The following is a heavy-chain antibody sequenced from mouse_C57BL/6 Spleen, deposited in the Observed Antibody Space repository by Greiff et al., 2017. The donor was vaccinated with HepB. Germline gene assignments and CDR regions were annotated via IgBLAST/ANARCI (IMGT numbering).Heavy chain of an antibody. CDR3: TKYLYYTKGFAY. CDR2: IDPETGGT. V-gene: IGHV1-15*01. J-gene: IGHJ3*01. Sequence: SGAELVRPGASVTLSCKASGYTFTDYEMHWVKQTPVHGLEWIGAIDPETGGTAYNQKFKGKAILTADKSSSTAYMELRSLTSEDSAVYYCTKYLYYTKGFAYWGQGTLVTVSA. D-gene: IGHD2-1*01. CDR1: GYTFTDYE.